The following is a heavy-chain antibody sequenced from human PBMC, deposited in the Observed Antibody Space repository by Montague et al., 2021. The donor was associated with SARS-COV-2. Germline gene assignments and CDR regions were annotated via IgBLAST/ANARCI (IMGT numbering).Heavy chain of an antibody. V-gene: IGHV4-59*11. CDR3: ARLLRSCTNGVCRTYYYYAVDV. J-gene: IGHJ6*02. CDR1: GGSISSHY. Sequence: SETLSLTCAVSGGSISSHYWSFIRQPPGKGLEWIAYINYSGGTNYNPSLKSRVTISVDTSKNHFSLQLRSVTAADTAVYYCARLLRSCTNGVCRTYYYYAVDVWGQGTTVTVSS. CDR2: INYSGGT. D-gene: IGHD2-8*01.